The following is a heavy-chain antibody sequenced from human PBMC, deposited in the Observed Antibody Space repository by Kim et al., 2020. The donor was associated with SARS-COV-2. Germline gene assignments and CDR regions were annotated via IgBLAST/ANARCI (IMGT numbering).Heavy chain of an antibody. J-gene: IGHJ4*02. Sequence: SVKGRFTISRDNSKNTLYLQMSSLRAEDTAVYYCVKDLPPFSDLVPEFDYWGQGTLVTVSS. D-gene: IGHD3-3*02. V-gene: IGHV3-64D*06. CDR3: VKDLPPFSDLVPEFDY.